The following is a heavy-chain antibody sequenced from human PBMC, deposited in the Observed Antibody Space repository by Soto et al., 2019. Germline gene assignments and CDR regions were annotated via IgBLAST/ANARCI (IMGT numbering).Heavy chain of an antibody. V-gene: IGHV1-46*01. D-gene: IGHD5-18*01. CDR3: ARALPRSSGYAYGALDY. CDR1: GYALSSYH. Sequence: QVQLVQSGAEVKKPGASVRVSCEASGYALSSYHMHWVRQAPGQGLEWMGIINPSGVSTAYAQRFQGRLTVTRDTSTSTVYMELSGLRSEDTAVYYCARALPRSSGYAYGALDYWGQGTLVTVSP. CDR2: INPSGVST. J-gene: IGHJ4*02.